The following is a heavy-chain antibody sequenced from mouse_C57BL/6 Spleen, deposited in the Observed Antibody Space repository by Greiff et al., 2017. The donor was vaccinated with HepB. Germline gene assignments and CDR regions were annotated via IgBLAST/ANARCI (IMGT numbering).Heavy chain of an antibody. D-gene: IGHD2-5*01. V-gene: IGHV1-69*01. J-gene: IGHJ1*03. CDR1: GYTFTSYW. CDR2: IDPSDSYT. CDR3: ARVYYSNHYWDFYV. Sequence: QVQLQQPGAELVMPGASVKLSCKASGYTFTSYWMHWVKQRPGQGLEWIGEIDPSDSYTNYNQKFKGKSTLTVDKSSSTAYMQLSSLTSEDSAVYYCARVYYSNHYWDFYVWGTGTTVTVCS.